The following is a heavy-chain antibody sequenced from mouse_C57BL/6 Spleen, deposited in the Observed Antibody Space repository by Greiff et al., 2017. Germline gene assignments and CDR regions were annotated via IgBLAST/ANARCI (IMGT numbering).Heavy chain of an antibody. Sequence: VMLVESGAELVKPGASVKISCKASGYAFSSYWMNWVKQRPGKGLEWIGQIYPGDGDTNYNGKFKGKATLTADKSSSTAYMQLSSLTSEDSAVYFCARDYYGSSPGDVWGTGTTVTVSS. CDR1: GYAFSSYW. D-gene: IGHD1-1*01. J-gene: IGHJ1*03. CDR3: ARDYYGSSPGDV. V-gene: IGHV1-80*01. CDR2: IYPGDGDT.